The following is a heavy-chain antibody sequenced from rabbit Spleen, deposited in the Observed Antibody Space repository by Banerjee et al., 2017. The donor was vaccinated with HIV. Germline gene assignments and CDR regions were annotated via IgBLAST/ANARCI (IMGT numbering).Heavy chain of an antibody. V-gene: IGHV1S45*01. Sequence: QEQLVESGGGLVQPEGSLTLTCKASGFSFSNKVVMCWVRQAPGKGLEWIACIHSGSSGDTYYASWAKGRFTISKTSSTTVTLQMTSLTAADTATYFCARDTASSFSSYGMDLWGQGTLVTVS. CDR3: ARDTASSFSSYGMDL. CDR1: GFSFSNKVV. D-gene: IGHD8-1*01. J-gene: IGHJ6*01. CDR2: IHSGSSGDT.